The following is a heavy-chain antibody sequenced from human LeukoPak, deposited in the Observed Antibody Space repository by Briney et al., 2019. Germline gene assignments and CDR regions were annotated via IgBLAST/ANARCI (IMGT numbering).Heavy chain of an antibody. CDR2: INHSGST. CDR3: ARGKSYCSSTSCYLLLYYFDY. Sequence: PSETLSLTCAVYGGSFSGYYWSWIRQPPGKGLEWIGEINHSGSTNYNPSLKSRVTISVDTSKNQFSLKLSSVTAADTAVYYCARGKSYCSSTSCYLLLYYFDYWGQGTLVTVSS. CDR1: GGSFSGYY. D-gene: IGHD2-2*01. J-gene: IGHJ4*02. V-gene: IGHV4-34*01.